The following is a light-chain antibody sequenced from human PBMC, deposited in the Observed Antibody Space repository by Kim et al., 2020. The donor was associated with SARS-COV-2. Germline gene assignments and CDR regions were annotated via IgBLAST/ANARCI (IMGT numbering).Light chain of an antibody. V-gene: IGKV3-20*01. CDR2: GTS. CDR1: QAASTSY. CDR3: QQYDSPLLT. J-gene: IGKJ4*01. Sequence: LAPGESATLSCRASQAASTSYLAWYQQKPGQAPRPLIYGTSTRATGIPDRFSGSGSGTDFTLTISGLEPEDAAVYYCQQYDSPLLTFGGGTKLEI.